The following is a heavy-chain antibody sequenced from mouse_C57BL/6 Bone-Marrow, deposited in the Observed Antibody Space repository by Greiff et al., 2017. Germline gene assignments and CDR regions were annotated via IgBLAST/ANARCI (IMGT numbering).Heavy chain of an antibody. Sequence: EVNVVESGGGLVKPGGSLKLSCAASGFTFSDYGMHWVRQAPEKGLEWVAYISSGSSTIYYADTVKGRFTISRDNAKNTLFLQMTSLRSEDTAMYYCASDYYGSEYYFDYWGQGTTLTVSS. J-gene: IGHJ2*01. V-gene: IGHV5-17*01. CDR2: ISSGSSTI. D-gene: IGHD1-1*01. CDR3: ASDYYGSEYYFDY. CDR1: GFTFSDYG.